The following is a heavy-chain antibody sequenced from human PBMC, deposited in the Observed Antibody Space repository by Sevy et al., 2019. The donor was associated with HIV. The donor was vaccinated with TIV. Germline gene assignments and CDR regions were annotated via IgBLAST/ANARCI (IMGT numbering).Heavy chain of an antibody. D-gene: IGHD1-7*01. CDR2: ISSSSSSYI. CDR1: GFTFSSYS. J-gene: IGHJ5*02. CDR3: ARDFGITGTTLRGQKPPLNNWFDP. V-gene: IGHV3-21*01. Sequence: GGSLRLSCAASGFTFSSYSMNWVRQAPGKGLEWVSSISSSSSSYIYYADSVKGRFTISRDNAKNSLYLQMNSLRAEDTAVYYCARDFGITGTTLRGQKPPLNNWFDPWGQGTLVTVSS.